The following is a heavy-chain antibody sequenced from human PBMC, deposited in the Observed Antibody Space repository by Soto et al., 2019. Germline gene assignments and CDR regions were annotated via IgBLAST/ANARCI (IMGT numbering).Heavy chain of an antibody. CDR2: NYHPGNT. CDR1: GVSISSGGYY. CDR3: ASSAYYYGMDV. J-gene: IGHJ6*02. V-gene: IGHV4-31*03. D-gene: IGHD2-21*01. Sequence: SETLSLTCNVSGVSISSGGYYWTWIRQHPGKGLEWIGYNYHPGNTYYNPSLKRRVIISVDTSKNQFSPKLSSVTAADTAVYYCASSAYYYGMDVWGQGTTVTVSS.